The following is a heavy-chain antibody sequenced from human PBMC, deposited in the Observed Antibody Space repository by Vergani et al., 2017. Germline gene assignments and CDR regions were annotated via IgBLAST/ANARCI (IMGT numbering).Heavy chain of an antibody. V-gene: IGHV1-3*01. CDR3: TRAPSGYYYDTSGSS. J-gene: IGHJ5*02. D-gene: IGHD3-22*01. CDR2: INAGNGNT. Sequence: QVQLVQSGAEVKKPGASVKVSCKASGYTFTSYAMHWVRQAPGQRLEWMGWINAGNGNTKYSQKFQGRVTITRDTSASTAYMELSSLRSEDTAVYYCTRAPSGYYYDTSGSSWGQGTLVTVSS. CDR1: GYTFTSYA.